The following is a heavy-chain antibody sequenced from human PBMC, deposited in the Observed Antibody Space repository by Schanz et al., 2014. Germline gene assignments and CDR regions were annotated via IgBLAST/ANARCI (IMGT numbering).Heavy chain of an antibody. V-gene: IGHV4-39*01. CDR1: GGSISSSSYY. J-gene: IGHJ6*02. CDR2: IYYSGST. Sequence: QLQLQESGPGLVKPSETLSLTCTVSGGSISSSSYYWGWIRQPPGKGLEWIGSIYYSGSTYYNPSLKSRVPFPVDPSKTNFPLKLTFVTAADTAVYYCARHSGYYYYYGMDVWGQGTTVTVSS. CDR3: ARHSGYYYYYGMDV.